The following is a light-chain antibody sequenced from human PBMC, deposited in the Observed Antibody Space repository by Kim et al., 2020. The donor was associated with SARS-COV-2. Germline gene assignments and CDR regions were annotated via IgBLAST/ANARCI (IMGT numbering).Light chain of an antibody. CDR3: QQYGTSPLT. V-gene: IGKV3-20*01. J-gene: IGKJ4*01. Sequence: EIVLTQSPGTLSLSPGERATLSCRASQSVSGSYLAWYQQKPDQAPRLLIYVASSRATGIPDRFSGSGSGTDFTLTISRLEPEDFAVYYCQQYGTSPLTFGGGTKVEIK. CDR1: QSVSGSY. CDR2: VAS.